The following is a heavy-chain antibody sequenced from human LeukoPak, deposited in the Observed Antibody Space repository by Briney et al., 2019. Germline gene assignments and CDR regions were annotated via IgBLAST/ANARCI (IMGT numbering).Heavy chain of an antibody. J-gene: IGHJ4*02. CDR1: GFTFSTFP. CDR2: ISSGSGYI. V-gene: IGHV3-21*01. Sequence: PGGSLRLSCAASGFTFSTFPMNWVRQAPGKGLEWVSSISSGSGYIYYADSVKGRFTISRAIAKNSLYLQMNSLRAEDTAVYYCARGYGDYGKYYFDSWGQGTLVTVSS. D-gene: IGHD4-17*01. CDR3: ARGYGDYGKYYFDS.